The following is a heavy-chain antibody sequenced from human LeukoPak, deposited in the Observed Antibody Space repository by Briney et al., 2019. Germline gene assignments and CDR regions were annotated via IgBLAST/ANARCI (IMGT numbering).Heavy chain of an antibody. Sequence: ASVKVSCKASGFTFTSSAMQWVRQARGQRLEWIGWIVVGSGNTNYAQKFQERVTITRDMSTSTAYMKLSSLRSEDTAVYYCAAERIVATDEGYYYYYGMDVWGQGTTVTVSS. V-gene: IGHV1-58*02. J-gene: IGHJ6*02. CDR3: AAERIVATDEGYYYYYGMDV. D-gene: IGHD5-12*01. CDR1: GFTFTSSA. CDR2: IVVGSGNT.